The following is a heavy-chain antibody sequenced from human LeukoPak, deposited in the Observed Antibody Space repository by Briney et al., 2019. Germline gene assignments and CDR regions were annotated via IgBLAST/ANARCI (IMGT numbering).Heavy chain of an antibody. D-gene: IGHD4-17*01. CDR3: AKVLRGLAYYGDYRD. J-gene: IGHJ4*02. V-gene: IGHV3-23*01. CDR1: GFTFSNYA. CDR2: ISGSGGST. Sequence: GGSLRLSCAASGFTFSNYAMSWIRQAPGKGLEWVSSISGSGGSTYYADSVKGQFTISRANSKNTLYMQMNSLRAEDTAVYYCAKVLRGLAYYGDYRDWGQGTLVTVSS.